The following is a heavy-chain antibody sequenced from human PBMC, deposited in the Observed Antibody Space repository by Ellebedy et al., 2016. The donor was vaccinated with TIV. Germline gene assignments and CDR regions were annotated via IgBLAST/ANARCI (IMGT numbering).Heavy chain of an antibody. CDR3: ARDETTVLYPYYYYGMDV. V-gene: IGHV3-11*01. D-gene: IGHD4-17*01. CDR1: GFTFSDYY. Sequence: GESLKIFCAASGFTFSDYYMSWIRQAPGKGLEWVSYISSSGSTIYYADSVKGRFTISRDNAKNSLYLQMNSLRAEDTAVYYCARDETTVLYPYYYYGMDVWGQGTTVTVSS. CDR2: ISSSGSTI. J-gene: IGHJ6*02.